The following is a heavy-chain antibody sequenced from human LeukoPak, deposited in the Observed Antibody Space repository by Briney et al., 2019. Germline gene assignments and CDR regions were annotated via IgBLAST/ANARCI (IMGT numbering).Heavy chain of an antibody. CDR3: ARSPTSISNPYHSDY. J-gene: IGHJ4*02. D-gene: IGHD1/OR15-1a*01. V-gene: IGHV5-51*01. CDR2: IYPGDSDT. Sequence: GESLKISCKASGYSFTNYWIGWVRQMPGKGLERMGIIYPGDSDTRYSPSFQGHVTISADESISTAYLQWSSLKASDTAIYYCARSPTSISNPYHSDYWGRGTLVTVSS. CDR1: GYSFTNYW.